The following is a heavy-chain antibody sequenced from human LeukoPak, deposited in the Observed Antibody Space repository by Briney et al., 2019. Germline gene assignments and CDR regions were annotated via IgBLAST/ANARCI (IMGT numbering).Heavy chain of an antibody. CDR2: ISSDSSTI. CDR3: AGIPLSTTMVDY. D-gene: IGHD5-18*01. Sequence: GGSLRLSCAASGFTFSSYSMNWVRQVPGKGLEWVSYISSDSSTIHYADSVKGRFTISRDNAKSSLFLQMNSLRAEDTAVYYCAGIPLSTTMVDYWGQGTLVTVSS. J-gene: IGHJ4*02. V-gene: IGHV3-48*01. CDR1: GFTFSSYS.